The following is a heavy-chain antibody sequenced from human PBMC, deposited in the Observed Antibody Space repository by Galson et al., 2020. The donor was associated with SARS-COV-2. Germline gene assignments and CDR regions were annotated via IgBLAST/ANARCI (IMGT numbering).Heavy chain of an antibody. D-gene: IGHD2-21*02. Sequence: SQTLSLTCAVSGYSVSTKNYWGWVRLAPGKGLEWIGSIYPNGRTYYNPSLESRVTISVDTSRNQFSLTLASVTAADTAFYYWARQGVNMIVLVTVPGWFFDLWGRGTLVTVSS. V-gene: IGHV4-38-2*01. CDR3: ARQGVNMIVLVTVPGWFFDL. J-gene: IGHJ2*01. CDR2: IYPNGRT. CDR1: GYSVSTKNY.